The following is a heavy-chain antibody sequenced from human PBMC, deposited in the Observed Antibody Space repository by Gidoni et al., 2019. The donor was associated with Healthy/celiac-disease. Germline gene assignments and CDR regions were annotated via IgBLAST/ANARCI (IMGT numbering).Heavy chain of an antibody. D-gene: IGHD2-8*01. V-gene: IGHV4-59*07. J-gene: IGHJ6*03. CDR1: GGSISSYY. CDR2: IYYSGST. CDR3: ARGSPLLGYCTRCYYYMDV. Sequence: QVQLQESGPGLVKPSDTLSLTCTVSGGSISSYYWSGIRQPPGTGLAWIGYIYYSGSTNYNPSLKSQVAISVDTSKNQCSLKLSSMAATDTAVYYCARGSPLLGYCTRCYYYMDVWGKGTTVTVSS.